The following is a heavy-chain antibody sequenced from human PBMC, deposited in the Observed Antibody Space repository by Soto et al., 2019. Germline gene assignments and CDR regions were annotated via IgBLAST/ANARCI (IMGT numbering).Heavy chain of an antibody. D-gene: IGHD1-7*01. J-gene: IGHJ5*02. CDR1: GGSISSAGHY. V-gene: IGHV4-30-4*01. CDR2: IYHIGNT. Sequence: PSETLSLTCSVSGGSISSAGHYWSWIRQPPGKGLEWMGYIYHIGNTHYNPSLKSRITISIDTSTNRFSLNLTSVTAADTAVYFCARLTCEVEKNYFDPWGQRALVTVSS. CDR3: ARLTCEVEKNYFDP.